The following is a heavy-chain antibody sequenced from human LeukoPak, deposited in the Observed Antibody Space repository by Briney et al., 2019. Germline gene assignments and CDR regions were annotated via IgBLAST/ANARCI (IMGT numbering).Heavy chain of an antibody. J-gene: IGHJ5*02. D-gene: IGHD6-6*01. CDR1: GFPFVTFS. V-gene: IGHV3-21*01. CDR2: ISTTSSYI. Sequence: PGGSLSPSLAAPGFPFVTFSMTGAGKLPGKGLGWVSSISTTSSYIYYADSVKGRFTISRDNAKNSLYLQMNSLRAEDTAVYYCASHWGLVQGGPYNWFDPWGQGTLVTVSS. CDR3: ASHWGLVQGGPYNWFDP.